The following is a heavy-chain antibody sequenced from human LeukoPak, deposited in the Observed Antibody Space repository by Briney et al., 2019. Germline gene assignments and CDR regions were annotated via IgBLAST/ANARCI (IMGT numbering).Heavy chain of an antibody. J-gene: IGHJ4*02. V-gene: IGHV4-34*01. CDR3: ARASSSWYRPKPTYFDY. D-gene: IGHD6-13*01. CDR1: GGSFSGYY. CDR2: INHSGST. Sequence: SETLSLTCAVYGGSFSGYYWSWIRQPPGKGLEWIGEINHSGSTNYYPSLKSRVTISVDTSKDQFSLKLSSVTAADTAVYYCARASSSWYRPKPTYFDYWGQGTLVTVS.